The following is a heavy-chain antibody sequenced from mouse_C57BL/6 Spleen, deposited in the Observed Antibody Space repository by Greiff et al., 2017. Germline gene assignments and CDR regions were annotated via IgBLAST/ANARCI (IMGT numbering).Heavy chain of an antibody. D-gene: IGHD4-1*01. CDR2: IRLKSDNYAT. CDR3: TGGAGTRYYFDY. J-gene: IGHJ2*01. CDR1: GFTFSNYW. V-gene: IGHV6-3*01. Sequence: EVNVVESGGGLVQPGGSMKLSCVASGFTFSNYWMNWVRQSPEKGLEWVAQIRLKSDNYATHYAESVKGRFTISRDDSKSSVYLQMNNLRAEDTGIYYCTGGAGTRYYFDYWGQGTTLTVSS.